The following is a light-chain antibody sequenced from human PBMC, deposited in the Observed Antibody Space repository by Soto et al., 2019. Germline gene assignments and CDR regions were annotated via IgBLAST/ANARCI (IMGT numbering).Light chain of an antibody. J-gene: IGLJ3*02. CDR1: TGPVTSGHY. Sequence: QTVVTQEPSLTLSPGGTVTLTCGSSTGPVTSGHYPCWFQQKPGQAPRTLIFDTTNKHSWTPARFSGSLLGGKAAMTLSGAQPEDEAAYYCLLSYSGASWVFGGGTKLTVL. CDR2: DTT. CDR3: LLSYSGASWV. V-gene: IGLV7-46*01.